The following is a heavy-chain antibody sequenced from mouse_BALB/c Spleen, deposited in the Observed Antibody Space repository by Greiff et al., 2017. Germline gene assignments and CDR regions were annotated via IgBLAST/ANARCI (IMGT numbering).Heavy chain of an antibody. CDR3: ARSGLYYAMDY. J-gene: IGHJ4*01. CDR2: IDTSDSYT. CDR1: GYTFTDYW. Sequence: QVQLQQPGAELVMPGASVKMSCKASGYTFTDYWMHWVKQRPGQGLEWIGAIDTSDSYTSYNQKFKGKATLTVDESSSTAYMQLSSLTSEDSAVYYCARSGLYYAMDYWGQGTSVTVSS. V-gene: IGHV1-69*01. D-gene: IGHD3-1*01.